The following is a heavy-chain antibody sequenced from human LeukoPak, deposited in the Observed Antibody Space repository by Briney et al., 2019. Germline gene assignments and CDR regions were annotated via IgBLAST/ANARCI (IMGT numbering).Heavy chain of an antibody. J-gene: IGHJ4*02. V-gene: IGHV1-3*01. CDR1: GYTFTSYA. CDR2: INAGNGNT. D-gene: IGHD3-9*01. Sequence: GASVKVSYKASGYTFTSYAMHWVRQAPGQRLEWMGWINAGNGNTKYSQKFQGRVTITRDTSASTAYMELSSLRSEDTAVYYCARGIDDILTGYLYWGQGTLVTVSS. CDR3: ARGIDDILTGYLY.